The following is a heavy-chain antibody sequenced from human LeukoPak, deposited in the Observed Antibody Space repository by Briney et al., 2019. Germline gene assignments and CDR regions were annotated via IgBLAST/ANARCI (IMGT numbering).Heavy chain of an antibody. CDR1: GYTFTGYY. V-gene: IGHV1-2*02. CDR3: AREESPTNFDY. Sequence: ASVTVSFKASGYTFTGYYMHWVRQAPGQGVEWMGWINPNSGGTNYAQKFQGRVTITRATSITTAYMELSRLRSDDTAVYYCAREESPTNFDYWGQGTLVTVSS. J-gene: IGHJ4*02. D-gene: IGHD5-12*01. CDR2: INPNSGGT.